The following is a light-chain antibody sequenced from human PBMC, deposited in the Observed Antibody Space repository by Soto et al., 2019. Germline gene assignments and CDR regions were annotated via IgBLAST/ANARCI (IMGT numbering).Light chain of an antibody. CDR3: QVWDISSNHLV. V-gene: IGLV3-21*04. CDR2: YDS. J-gene: IGLJ2*01. Sequence: SYELTQPPSVSVAPGKTARITCGGNNIGSKSVHWYQQKAGQAPILAMFYDSDRPSGIPERFSGSNSGNTATLTISTVEAGDEADYYCQVWDISSNHLVFGGGTQLTVL. CDR1: NIGSKS.